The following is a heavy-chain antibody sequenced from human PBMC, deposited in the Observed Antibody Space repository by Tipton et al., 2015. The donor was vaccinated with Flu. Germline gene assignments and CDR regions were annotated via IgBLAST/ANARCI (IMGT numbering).Heavy chain of an antibody. D-gene: IGHD3-10*01. CDR3: AREIYLGSGLGFDY. Sequence: GSLRLSCVVSGFTFSNYEMKWVRQAPGKGLEWVSHISSSGSTIFYADSVQGRFTISRDNAKNSLYLQMNSLRAEDTAVYYCAREIYLGSGLGFDYWGQGTLVTVS. J-gene: IGHJ4*02. CDR2: ISSSGSTI. V-gene: IGHV3-48*03. CDR1: GFTFSNYE.